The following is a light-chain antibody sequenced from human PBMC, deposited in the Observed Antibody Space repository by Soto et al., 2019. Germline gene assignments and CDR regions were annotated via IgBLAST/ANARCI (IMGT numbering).Light chain of an antibody. CDR3: CSYAGSSTGV. V-gene: IGLV2-23*01. CDR1: STDIGTYYL. J-gene: IGLJ3*02. Sequence: QSALTQPASVSGSPGQSITISCTGSSTDIGTYYLVSWYQQHPGKAPKLMIYEASKRPSGVSNRFSGSKSDNTASLTISGLQAEDEADYYCCSYAGSSTGVFGGGTKVTVL. CDR2: EAS.